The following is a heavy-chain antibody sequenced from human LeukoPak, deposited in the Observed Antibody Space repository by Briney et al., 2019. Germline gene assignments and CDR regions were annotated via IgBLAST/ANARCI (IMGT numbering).Heavy chain of an antibody. Sequence: GGSLRLSCAASGFTFSPFSMNWVRQAPGKGLEWVSYIDGSSSITFYTDSVKGRFTISRDNAKNLLYLQMNSLGDEDTAVYYCARGRYSSRSGGYYFDIWGQGTLVTVSS. CDR1: GFTFSPFS. D-gene: IGHD2-2*01. J-gene: IGHJ4*02. V-gene: IGHV3-48*02. CDR2: IDGSSSIT. CDR3: ARGRYSSRSGGYYFDI.